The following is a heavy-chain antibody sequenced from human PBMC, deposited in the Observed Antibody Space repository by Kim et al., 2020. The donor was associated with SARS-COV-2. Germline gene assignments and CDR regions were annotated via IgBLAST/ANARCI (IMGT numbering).Heavy chain of an antibody. J-gene: IGHJ6*02. V-gene: IGHV3-48*02. CDR3: ARDAHGLDV. CDR2: AI. Sequence: AIYDADSVMGRFTVARDSEKNSMYLQMNSLRDGDTAVYYCARDAHGLDVWGQGTTVTVSS.